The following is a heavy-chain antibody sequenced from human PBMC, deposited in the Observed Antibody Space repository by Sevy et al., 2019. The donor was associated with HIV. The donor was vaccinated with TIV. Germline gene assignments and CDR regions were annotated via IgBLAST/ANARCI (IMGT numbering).Heavy chain of an antibody. V-gene: IGHV1-69*13. D-gene: IGHD6-19*01. CDR1: GGTFSSYA. J-gene: IGHJ4*02. Sequence: ASVKVSCKASGGTFSSYAISWVRQAPGQGLEWMGGIIPIFGTANYAQKFQGRVTITADESTRTAYMELSSLRSEDTAVYYCARVSSGWLYFDYWGQGTLVTVSS. CDR2: IIPIFGTA. CDR3: ARVSSGWLYFDY.